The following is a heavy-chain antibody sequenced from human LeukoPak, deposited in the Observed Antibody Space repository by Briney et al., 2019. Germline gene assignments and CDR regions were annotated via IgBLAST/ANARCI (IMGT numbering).Heavy chain of an antibody. D-gene: IGHD2-2*01. CDR3: ARVPCSSTSCYPPYYYGMDV. J-gene: IGHJ6*02. Sequence: ASVKVSCKASGYTFTSYAMHWVRQAPGQRLEWMGWINAGNGNTKYSQKFQGRVTITRDISASTAYMELSSLRSEDTAVYYCARVPCSSTSCYPPYYYGMDVWGQGTTVTVSS. CDR1: GYTFTSYA. V-gene: IGHV1-3*01. CDR2: INAGNGNT.